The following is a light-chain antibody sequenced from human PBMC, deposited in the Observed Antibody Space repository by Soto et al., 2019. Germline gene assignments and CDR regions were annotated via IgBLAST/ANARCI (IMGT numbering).Light chain of an antibody. CDR1: SSDVGAYNY. V-gene: IGLV2-14*03. Sequence: QSVLTQPASVSGSPGQSITISCTGTSSDVGAYNYVSWYQQHPGKAPKLMIYDVDNRPSGVSNRFSGSKSGNTASLTISGLQAEDEADHYCNSYTSSSTYVLFGGGTKVTVL. J-gene: IGLJ3*02. CDR2: DVD. CDR3: NSYTSSSTYVL.